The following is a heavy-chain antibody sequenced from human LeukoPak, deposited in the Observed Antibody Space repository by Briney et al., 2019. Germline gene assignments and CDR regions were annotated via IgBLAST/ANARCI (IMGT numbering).Heavy chain of an antibody. CDR1: GFTFSSYW. Sequence: GGSLRLSCAASGFTFSSYWMSWVRQAPGKGLEWVAKIKQDGSEKYYVDSVKGRFTISRDNAENSLYLQMNSLRAEDTAVYHCARPRSGGIVDYWAREPWSPSPQ. V-gene: IGHV3-7*03. CDR3: ARPRSGGIVDY. CDR2: IKQDGSEK. D-gene: IGHD3-16*01. J-gene: IGHJ4*02.